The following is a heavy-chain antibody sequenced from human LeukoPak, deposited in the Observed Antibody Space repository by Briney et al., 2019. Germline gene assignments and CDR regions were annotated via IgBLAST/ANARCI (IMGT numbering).Heavy chain of an antibody. CDR2: IYWNDDK. Sequence: SGPTLVKPTQTLTLTCTFSGFSLSTSGVGVGWIRQPPGKALEWLALIYWNDDKRYSPSLKRRLTITKDTSKNQVVLTMTNMDPVDTATYYCAHLVDSYCSSTSCYTNYDFWSGFNWFDPWGQGTLVTVSS. V-gene: IGHV2-5*01. CDR1: GFSLSTSGVG. CDR3: AHLVDSYCSSTSCYTNYDFWSGFNWFDP. J-gene: IGHJ5*02. D-gene: IGHD2-2*02.